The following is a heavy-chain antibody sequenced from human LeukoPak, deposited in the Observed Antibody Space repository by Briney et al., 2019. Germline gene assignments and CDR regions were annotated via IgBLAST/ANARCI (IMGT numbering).Heavy chain of an antibody. J-gene: IGHJ4*02. CDR2: ISGSGGST. CDR3: ATSYGGYYLILSTLDYWVLDY. Sequence: GGSLRLSCAASGFTFSSYAMSWVRQAPGKGLEWVSAISGSGGSTYYADSVKGRFTISRDNSKNSLYLQMNSLRAEDTAVYYCATSYGGYYLILSTLDYWVLDYWGQGTLVTVSS. V-gene: IGHV3-23*01. D-gene: IGHD4-17*01. CDR1: GFTFSSYA.